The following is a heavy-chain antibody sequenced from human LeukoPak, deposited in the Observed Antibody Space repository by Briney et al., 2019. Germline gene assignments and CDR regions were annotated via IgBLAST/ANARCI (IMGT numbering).Heavy chain of an antibody. D-gene: IGHD3-9*01. CDR3: ASFYYDILTGYYKPFDY. J-gene: IGHJ4*02. CDR2: INPNSGGT. V-gene: IGHV1-2*06. Sequence: GASVKVSCKASGYTFTGYYMHWVRQAPGQGLEWMGRINPNSGGTNYAQKFQGRVTMTRDTPISTAYMELSRLRSDDTAVYYCASFYYDILTGYYKPFDYWGQGTLVTVSS. CDR1: GYTFTGYY.